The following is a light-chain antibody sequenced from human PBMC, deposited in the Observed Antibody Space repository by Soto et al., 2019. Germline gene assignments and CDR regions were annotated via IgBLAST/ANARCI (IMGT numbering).Light chain of an antibody. CDR1: QSIYTH. V-gene: IGKV1-39*01. Sequence: DIQMTQSPSSLSASVGDSVTISCRASQSIYTHLHWYQQKPGKAPNLLIFAASSLQSGVPSRFSGSRSGTDFTLTISSLQPEDFATYYCQQSYNIPLTFGGGTKVEIK. J-gene: IGKJ4*01. CDR3: QQSYNIPLT. CDR2: AAS.